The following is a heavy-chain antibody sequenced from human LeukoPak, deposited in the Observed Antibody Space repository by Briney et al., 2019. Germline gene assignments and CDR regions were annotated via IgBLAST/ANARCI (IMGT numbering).Heavy chain of an antibody. Sequence: GGSLRLSCAASGFTVSSNYMSWVRQAPGKGLEWVSVIYSGGSTYYADSVKGRFTISRHNSKNTLYLQMNSLRAEDTAVYYCARDVGATYYYGSGSYYGMDVWGQGTTVTVSS. CDR2: IYSGGST. CDR1: GFTVSSNY. CDR3: ARDVGATYYYGSGSYYGMDV. J-gene: IGHJ6*02. D-gene: IGHD3-10*01. V-gene: IGHV3-53*04.